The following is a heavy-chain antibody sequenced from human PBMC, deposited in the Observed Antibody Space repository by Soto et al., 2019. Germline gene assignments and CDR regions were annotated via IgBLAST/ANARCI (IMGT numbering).Heavy chain of an antibody. V-gene: IGHV3-7*04. J-gene: IGHJ6*02. CDR2: IKQDGSEK. D-gene: IGHD3-22*01. Sequence: QPGGSLRLCCAASGFTFSSYWMSWVRQAPGKGLEWVANIKQDGSEKYYVDSVKGRFTIFRDNAKNSLYLQMNSLRAEDTAVYYCARFYYDSSGYLPSPYYYYYGMDVWGQGTTVTVSS. CDR3: ARFYYDSSGYLPSPYYYYYGMDV. CDR1: GFTFSSYW.